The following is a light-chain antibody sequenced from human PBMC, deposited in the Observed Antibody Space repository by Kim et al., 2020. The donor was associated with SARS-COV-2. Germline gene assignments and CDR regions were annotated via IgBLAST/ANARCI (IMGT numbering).Light chain of an antibody. J-gene: IGLJ3*02. CDR1: YIGSKT. Sequence: VAPGKTARITCGGNYIGSKTVHWYQQKPGQAPVLVIYYDTDRPSGIPERFSGSNSGNTATLTISRVEAGDEADYYCQVWDRSNDLVFGGGTKLTVL. CDR2: YDT. V-gene: IGLV3-21*04. CDR3: QVWDRSNDLV.